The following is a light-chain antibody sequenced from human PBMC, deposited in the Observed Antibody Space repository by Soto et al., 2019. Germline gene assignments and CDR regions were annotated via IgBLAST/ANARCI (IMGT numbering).Light chain of an antibody. CDR2: DAS. Sequence: DIQMTQSPSSLSASVGDRITITCRASQGINKYLNWYQQKPGKAPKVLIYDASNLETGFPSRFSGGGSGTDFTLTISSLQPEDFETYYCQQYDSLPLTFGGGTKVDMK. CDR1: QGINKY. V-gene: IGKV1-33*01. J-gene: IGKJ4*01. CDR3: QQYDSLPLT.